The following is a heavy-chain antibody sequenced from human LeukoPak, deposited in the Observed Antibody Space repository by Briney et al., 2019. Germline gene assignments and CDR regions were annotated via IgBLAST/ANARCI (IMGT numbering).Heavy chain of an antibody. V-gene: IGHV1-69*01. CDR2: IIPIFGTA. CDR1: GGTFSSYA. D-gene: IGHD3-3*01. Sequence: SVKVSCKASGGTFSSYAISWVRQAPGQGLEWMGGIIPIFGTANYAQKFQGRVTITADESTSTAYMELSSLRSEDTAVYYCARAILAWSGSYDAFDIWGQGTMVTVSS. CDR3: ARAILAWSGSYDAFDI. J-gene: IGHJ3*02.